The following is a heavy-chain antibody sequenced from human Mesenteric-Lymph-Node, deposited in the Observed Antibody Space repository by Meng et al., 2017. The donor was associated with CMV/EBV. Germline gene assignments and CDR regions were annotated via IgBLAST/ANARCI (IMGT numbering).Heavy chain of an antibody. CDR2: INHSGVP. Sequence: QLQLQESGPGLVKPSATLSLTCAVYGGSFSGYYWSWIRQPPGKGLEWIGEINHSGVPNYNPSLKSRVTISLDRSKNQFSLKLSSVTAEDTAVYYCARGSDIPVNNYWGQGTLVTVSS. V-gene: IGHV4-34*01. J-gene: IGHJ4*02. CDR1: GGSFSGYY. CDR3: ARGSDIPVNNY. D-gene: IGHD2-15*01.